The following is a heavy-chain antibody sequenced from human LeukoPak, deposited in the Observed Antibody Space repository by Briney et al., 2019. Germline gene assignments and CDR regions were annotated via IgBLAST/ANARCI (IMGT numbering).Heavy chain of an antibody. CDR2: ISSSGSTI. CDR1: GFTFSSYW. Sequence: PGGSLRLSCAASGFTFSSYWMHWVRQAPGKGLEWVSYISSSGSTIYYADSVKGRFTISRDNAKNSLYLQMNSLRAEDTAVYYCAKDPRFSGSYFPYYFDYWGQGTLVTVSS. D-gene: IGHD1-26*01. CDR3: AKDPRFSGSYFPYYFDY. V-gene: IGHV3-48*04. J-gene: IGHJ4*02.